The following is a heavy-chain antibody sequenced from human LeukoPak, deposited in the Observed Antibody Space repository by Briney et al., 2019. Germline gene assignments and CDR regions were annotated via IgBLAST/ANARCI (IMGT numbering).Heavy chain of an antibody. CDR1: GFTFSSYW. D-gene: IGHD6-13*01. V-gene: IGHV3-7*01. Sequence: GGSLRLSCEASGFTFSSYWMSWVRQAPGKGLEWVANIKQDGSDKYYVDSLKGRFTVSRDNAKNSLYLQMNSLRTEDTAVYYCAKDHGSSWTGITYYFDYWGQGTLVTVSS. CDR3: AKDHGSSWTGITYYFDY. J-gene: IGHJ4*02. CDR2: IKQDGSDK.